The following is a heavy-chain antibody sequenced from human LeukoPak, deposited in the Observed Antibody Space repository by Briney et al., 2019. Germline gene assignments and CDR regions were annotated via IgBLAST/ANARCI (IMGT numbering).Heavy chain of an antibody. CDR2: IYYSGST. Sequence: SETLSLTCTVSGGSISSSSYYWGWIRQPPGKGLEWIGSIYYSGSTNYNPSLKSRVTISVDTSKNQFSLRLSSVTAADTAVYYSARLASGSYGPLTPFDYWGQGTLVTVSS. CDR1: GGSISSSSYY. V-gene: IGHV4-39*07. CDR3: ARLASGSYGPLTPFDY. D-gene: IGHD1-26*01. J-gene: IGHJ4*02.